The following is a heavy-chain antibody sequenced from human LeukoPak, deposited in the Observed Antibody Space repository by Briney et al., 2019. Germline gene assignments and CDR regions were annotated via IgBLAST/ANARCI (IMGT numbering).Heavy chain of an antibody. CDR1: GDTISSYY. V-gene: IGHV4-59*08. J-gene: IGHJ4*02. D-gene: IGHD6-19*01. CDR2: IHYSGST. CDR3: ARWYSSGWAFDY. Sequence: SETLSLTCTVSGDTISSYYWNWIRQPPGKGLEWIGYIHYSGSTKYNPSLKSRVTISVDTSKNQFSLKLSSVTAADTAVYYCARWYSSGWAFDYWGQGTLVTVSS.